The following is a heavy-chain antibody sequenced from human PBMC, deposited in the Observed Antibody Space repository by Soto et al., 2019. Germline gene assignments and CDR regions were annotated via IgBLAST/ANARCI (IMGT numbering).Heavy chain of an antibody. J-gene: IGHJ3*02. V-gene: IGHV3-30-3*01. D-gene: IGHD3-16*01. Sequence: QVQLVESGGGVVQPGRSLRLSCAASGFTFSSYAMHWVRQAPGKGLEWVAVISYDGSNKYYADSVKGRFTISRDNSKNTLYLQMNSLRAEDTAVYYCARENVWGHAFDIWGQGTMVTVSS. CDR3: ARENVWGHAFDI. CDR1: GFTFSSYA. CDR2: ISYDGSNK.